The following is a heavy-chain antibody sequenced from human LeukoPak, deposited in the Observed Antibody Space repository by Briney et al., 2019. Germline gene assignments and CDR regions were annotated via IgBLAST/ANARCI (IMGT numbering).Heavy chain of an antibody. D-gene: IGHD1-26*01. CDR3: ARPRSVEWELPYYFDY. CDR2: ISTSSIYI. Sequence: GGSLRLPCAASGFTFSSYWMHWVRQAPGKGLEWVSSISTSSIYIYYADSVKGRFTISRDNAKHSLFLQMNSLRAEDTALYYCARPRSVEWELPYYFDYWGQGTLVTVSS. J-gene: IGHJ4*02. V-gene: IGHV3-21*04. CDR1: GFTFSSYW.